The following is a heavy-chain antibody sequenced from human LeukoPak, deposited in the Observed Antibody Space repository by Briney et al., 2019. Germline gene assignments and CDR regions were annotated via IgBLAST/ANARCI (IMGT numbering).Heavy chain of an antibody. Sequence: GGSLRLSCAASGFTFSSYSMNWVRQAPGEGLEWVSSISSSSSYIYYADSVKGRFTISRDNAKNSLYLQMNSLRAEDTAVYYCARDVYYDILTGSVGMDVWGKGTTVTVSS. CDR1: GFTFSSYS. CDR3: ARDVYYDILTGSVGMDV. CDR2: ISSSSSYI. J-gene: IGHJ6*04. D-gene: IGHD3-9*01. V-gene: IGHV3-21*01.